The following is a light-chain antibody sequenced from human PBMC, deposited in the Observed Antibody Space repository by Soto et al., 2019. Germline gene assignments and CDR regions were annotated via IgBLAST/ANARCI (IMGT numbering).Light chain of an antibody. CDR3: QKYNSAPPLT. J-gene: IGKJ4*01. CDR1: QGIRNY. CDR2: AAS. V-gene: IGKV1-27*01. Sequence: DIQMTQSRSSLSASVGDRVNITCRASQGIRNYLAWYQQKPGKVPTLLIYAASTLQSGVPSRFGGSGSGTDFTLTISSLQPEDVATYYCQKYNSAPPLTFGGGTKVEIK.